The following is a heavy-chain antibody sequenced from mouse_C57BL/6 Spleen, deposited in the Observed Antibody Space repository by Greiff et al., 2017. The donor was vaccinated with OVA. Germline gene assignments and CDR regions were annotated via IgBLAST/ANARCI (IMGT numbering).Heavy chain of an antibody. D-gene: IGHD1-1*01. CDR3: ARRGYYGSSYEDYYAMDY. CDR1: GYTFTSYW. Sequence: QVHVKQPGAELVRPGSSVKLSCKASGYTFTSYWMHWVKQRPIQGLEWIGNIDPSDSETHYNQKFKDKATLTVDKSSSTAYMQLSSLTSEDSAVYYCARRGYYGSSYEDYYAMDYWGQGTSVTVSS. V-gene: IGHV1-52*01. CDR2: IDPSDSET. J-gene: IGHJ4*01.